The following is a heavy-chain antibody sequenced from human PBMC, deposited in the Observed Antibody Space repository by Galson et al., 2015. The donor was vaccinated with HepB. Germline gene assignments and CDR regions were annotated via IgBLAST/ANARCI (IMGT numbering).Heavy chain of an antibody. J-gene: IGHJ4*02. CDR1: GDSISSGGYY. V-gene: IGHV4-30-4*01. Sequence: TLSLTCAVSGDSISSGGYYWSWIRQSPGKGLEWIGYIYYSGTTYYNPSLKSRVTISVDTSKNQFSLKMSSVTAADTAVHYCARVRCNSGSCYTFDSWGQGTLVTVSS. D-gene: IGHD1-26*01. CDR3: ARVRCNSGSCYTFDS. CDR2: IYYSGTT.